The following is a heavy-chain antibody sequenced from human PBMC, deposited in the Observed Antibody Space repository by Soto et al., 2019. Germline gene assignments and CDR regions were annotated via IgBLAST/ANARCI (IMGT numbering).Heavy chain of an antibody. CDR2: INPNSGGT. V-gene: IGHV1-2*04. Sequence: APVKVSCKASGYTFTGYYMHWVRQAPGQGLEWMGWINPNSGGTNYAQKFQGWVTMTRDTSISTAYMELSRLRSDDTAVYYCARGLQGIYYYYYGMDVWGQGTTVTVSS. J-gene: IGHJ6*02. D-gene: IGHD4-4*01. CDR3: ARGLQGIYYYYYGMDV. CDR1: GYTFTGYY.